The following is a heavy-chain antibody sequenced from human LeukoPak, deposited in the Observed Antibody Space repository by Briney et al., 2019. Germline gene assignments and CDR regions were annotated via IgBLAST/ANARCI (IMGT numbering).Heavy chain of an antibody. CDR2: INHSGST. V-gene: IGHV4-34*01. Sequence: KTSETLSLTCAVYGGSFSGYYWSWIRQPPGKGLEWIGEINHSGSTNYNPSLKSRVTISVDTSKNQFSLKLSSVTAADTAVYYCARSYGGSYYYYYGMDVWGQGTTVTVSS. CDR3: ARSYGGSYYYYYGMDV. D-gene: IGHD5-12*01. CDR1: GGSFSGYY. J-gene: IGHJ6*02.